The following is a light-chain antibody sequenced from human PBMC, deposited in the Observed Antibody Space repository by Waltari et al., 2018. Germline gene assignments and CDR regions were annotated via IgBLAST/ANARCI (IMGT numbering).Light chain of an antibody. V-gene: IGLV3-19*01. CDR3: KSRDSSGNHVL. J-gene: IGLJ2*01. Sequence: SSELTQDPAVSVALGQTVRVTCQGDSLRSYYASWYQQKPGQAPVLVIYGKNNRPSGIPDRFSGSSSGNTASLTITGAQAEDEADYYCKSRDSSGNHVLFGGGT. CDR1: SLRSYY. CDR2: GKN.